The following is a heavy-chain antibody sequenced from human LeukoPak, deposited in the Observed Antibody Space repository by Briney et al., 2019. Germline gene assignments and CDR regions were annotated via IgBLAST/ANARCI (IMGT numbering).Heavy chain of an antibody. CDR3: AKAGAVAGLFDY. CDR2: ISYGGSNK. D-gene: IGHD6-19*01. J-gene: IGHJ4*02. V-gene: IGHV3-30*18. CDR1: GFTFSSYG. Sequence: PGRSLRLSCAASGFTFSSYGMHWVRQAPGKGLEWVAVISYGGSNKYYADSVKGRFTISRDNSKNTLYLQMNSLRAEDTAVYYCAKAGAVAGLFDYWGQGTLVTVSS.